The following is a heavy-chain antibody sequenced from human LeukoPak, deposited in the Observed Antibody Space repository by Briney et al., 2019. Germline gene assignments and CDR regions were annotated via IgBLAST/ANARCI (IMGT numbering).Heavy chain of an antibody. D-gene: IGHD5-24*01. J-gene: IGHJ5*02. CDR1: GYTFTNYG. Sequence: ASVKVSCKASGYTFTNYGVSWVRQAPGQGLEWMGWISVYNGNTNYEQKVQGRVTMTTDTSTSTAYMELRSLRSDDTAVYYCARVWLQRRGNWFDPWGQGTLVTVSS. CDR2: ISVYNGNT. CDR3: ARVWLQRRGNWFDP. V-gene: IGHV1-18*01.